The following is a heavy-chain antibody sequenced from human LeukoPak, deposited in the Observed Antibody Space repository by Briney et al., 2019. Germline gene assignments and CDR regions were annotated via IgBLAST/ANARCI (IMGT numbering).Heavy chain of an antibody. J-gene: IGHJ4*02. V-gene: IGHV3-7*01. CDR3: ARDKVTY. CDR1: GFTFSSYW. Sequence: GGSLRLSCAASGFTFSSYWMSLVRQAPGKGLEWVAHINKDGSEIYYVDSVKGRFTISRDNAKSSLSLQMNSLRVEDTAVYYCARDKVTYWGQGILVTVSS. CDR2: INKDGSEI.